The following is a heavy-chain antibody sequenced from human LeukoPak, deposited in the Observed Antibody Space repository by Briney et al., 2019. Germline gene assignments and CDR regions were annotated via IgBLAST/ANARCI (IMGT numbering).Heavy chain of an antibody. CDR1: GFTFSSGW. V-gene: IGHV3-7*01. Sequence: PGGSLRLSCAASGFTFSSGWMSWGRQAPGKGLEWVANIKQDGSEKYYVDSVKGRVTISRDNAKNSLYLQMNSLRAEDTAVYYCAREQQLFYWGQGTLVTVSS. J-gene: IGHJ4*02. CDR3: AREQQLFY. CDR2: IKQDGSEK. D-gene: IGHD6-13*01.